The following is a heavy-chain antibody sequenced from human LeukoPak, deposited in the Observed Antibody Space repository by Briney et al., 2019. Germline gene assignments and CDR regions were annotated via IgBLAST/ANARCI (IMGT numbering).Heavy chain of an antibody. CDR2: ISWNSGNI. CDR3: AKWKYSNSGIDDY. J-gene: IGHJ4*02. V-gene: IGHV3-9*01. D-gene: IGHD6-6*01. Sequence: GGSLRLSCAASGFTFDDYAMHWVRQVPGKGLEWVSGISWNSGNIEYADSVKGRFTISRDNSKNMLYLQMNSLRAEDTAVYYCAKWKYSNSGIDDYWGQGTLITVSS. CDR1: GFTFDDYA.